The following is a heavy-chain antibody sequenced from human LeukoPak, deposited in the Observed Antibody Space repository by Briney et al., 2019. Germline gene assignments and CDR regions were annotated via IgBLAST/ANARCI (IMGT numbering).Heavy chain of an antibody. Sequence: PSETLSLTCTVSGGSISNYYWNWIRQPPGKGLEWIGYIYYTGSTNYNPSLKSRVTMSVDTSKNQFSLKLSSVTAADTAVYYCAREDRLRAFDIWGQGTMVTVSS. CDR2: IYYTGST. J-gene: IGHJ3*02. D-gene: IGHD5-18*01. CDR3: AREDRLRAFDI. CDR1: GGSISNYY. V-gene: IGHV4-59*12.